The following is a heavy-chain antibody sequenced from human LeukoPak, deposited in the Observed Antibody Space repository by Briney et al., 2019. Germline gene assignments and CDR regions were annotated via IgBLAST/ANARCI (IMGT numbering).Heavy chain of an antibody. CDR3: AKDRPTMVRGVPWFDP. D-gene: IGHD3-10*01. J-gene: IGHJ5*02. Sequence: GGSLRLSCAASGFTFSSYAMSWVRQAPGKGLEWVSAISGSGDSTYYADSVKGRFTISRDNSKNTLYLQMNSLRAEDTAVYYCAKDRPTMVRGVPWFDPWGQGTLVTVSS. CDR1: GFTFSSYA. CDR2: ISGSGDST. V-gene: IGHV3-23*01.